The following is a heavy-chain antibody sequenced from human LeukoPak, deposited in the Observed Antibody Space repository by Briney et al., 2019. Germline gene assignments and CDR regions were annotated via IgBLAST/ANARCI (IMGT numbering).Heavy chain of an antibody. J-gene: IGHJ3*02. V-gene: IGHV4-30-2*01. Sequence: PSQTLSLTCAVSGGSISSGGYSWSWIRQPPGKGLEWIGYIHHSGSTYYNPSLKSRVTISVDRSKNQFSLKLSSVTAADTAVYYCARGVVAANAFDIWGQGTMVTVSS. CDR3: ARGVVAANAFDI. D-gene: IGHD2-15*01. CDR2: IHHSGST. CDR1: GGSISSGGYS.